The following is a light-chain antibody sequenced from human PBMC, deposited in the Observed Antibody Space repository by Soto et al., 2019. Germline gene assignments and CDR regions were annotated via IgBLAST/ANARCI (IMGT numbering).Light chain of an antibody. Sequence: DIPMTQSPSSLSASVGDRVTITCQASQDIRNYLNWYQQKPGKAPKLLIYDASNLEAGVPSRFSGSGSGTDFTFTISSLQPEDFATYYCQQYDNLPRFGPGTKVDIK. CDR2: DAS. CDR3: QQYDNLPR. J-gene: IGKJ3*01. V-gene: IGKV1-33*01. CDR1: QDIRNY.